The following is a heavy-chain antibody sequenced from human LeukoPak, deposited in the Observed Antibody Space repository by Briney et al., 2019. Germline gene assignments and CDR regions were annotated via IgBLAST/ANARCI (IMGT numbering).Heavy chain of an antibody. J-gene: IGHJ3*02. CDR2: INHSGST. Sequence: PSETLSLTCAVYGGSFSGYYWSWIRQPPGKGLEWIREINHSGSTNYNPSLKSRVTISLDTSKNQFSLKLSSVTPADTAVYYCARRSVVTYDAFDIWGQGTMVTVSS. D-gene: IGHD4-23*01. CDR1: GGSFSGYY. CDR3: ARRSVVTYDAFDI. V-gene: IGHV4-34*01.